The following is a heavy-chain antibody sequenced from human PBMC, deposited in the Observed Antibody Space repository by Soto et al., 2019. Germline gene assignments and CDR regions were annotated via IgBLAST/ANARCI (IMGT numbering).Heavy chain of an antibody. CDR3: ARDIVGATAFDY. J-gene: IGHJ4*02. V-gene: IGHV3-23*01. Sequence: GGSLRLSCTASGFTFSDYVMSWVRQAPGRGLEWVSAVSGSGISTFYADSVKGRFIISRDNSKNTLYLQMNSLRAEDTAVYYCARDIVGATAFDYWGQGTLVTVSS. CDR2: VSGSGIST. CDR1: GFTFSDYV. D-gene: IGHD1-26*01.